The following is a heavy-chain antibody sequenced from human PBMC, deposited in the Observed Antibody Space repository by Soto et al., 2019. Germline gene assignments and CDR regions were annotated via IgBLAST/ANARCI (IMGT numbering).Heavy chain of an antibody. Sequence: GASVKVSCKASGYTFSSNAMHWVRQAPGQRLEWMGWINADNGNTKYSQKFQGRVTLTRDTSASTAYMELSSLKSEDTAVYYCARELLAARPAVGYWGQGTLVTVSS. CDR2: INADNGNT. V-gene: IGHV1-3*01. D-gene: IGHD6-6*01. J-gene: IGHJ4*02. CDR3: ARELLAARPAVGY. CDR1: GYTFSSNA.